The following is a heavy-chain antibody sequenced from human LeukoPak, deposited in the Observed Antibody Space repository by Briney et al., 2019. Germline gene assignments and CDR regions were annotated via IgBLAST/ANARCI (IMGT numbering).Heavy chain of an antibody. D-gene: IGHD7-27*01. CDR2: INPNSGGT. J-gene: IGHJ4*02. CDR3: ARDRGKTGDLNFFDY. V-gene: IGHV1-2*02. Sequence: ASVKVSCKASGYTFTGYYMPWVRQAPGQGLEWMGWINPNSGGTNYAQKFQGRVTMTRDTSISTAYMELSRLRSDDTAVYYCARDRGKTGDLNFFDYWGQGTLVTVSS. CDR1: GYTFTGYY.